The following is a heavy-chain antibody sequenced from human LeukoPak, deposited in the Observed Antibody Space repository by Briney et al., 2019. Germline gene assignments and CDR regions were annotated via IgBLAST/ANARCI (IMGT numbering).Heavy chain of an antibody. V-gene: IGHV3-23*01. J-gene: IGHJ4*02. CDR1: GFTFSSYA. D-gene: IGHD1-26*01. Sequence: GGSLRLSCAASGFTFSSYAMSWVRQAPGKGLEWVSAISGSGGSTYYADSVKGRFTISRDNYKNTLYLQMNSLRAEDTAVYYCAKDNRSIVGPTFDYWGQGALVTVSS. CDR2: ISGSGGST. CDR3: AKDNRSIVGPTFDY.